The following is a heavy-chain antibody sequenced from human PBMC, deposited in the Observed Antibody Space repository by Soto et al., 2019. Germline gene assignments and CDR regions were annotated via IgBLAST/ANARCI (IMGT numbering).Heavy chain of an antibody. Sequence: GGSLILSCAASGFTFSSYAMSWVRQAPGKGLEWVSAISGSGGSTYYADSVKGRFTISRDNSKNTLYLQMNSLRAEDTAVYYCAKYYDFWSGYPRYMDVWGKGTTVTVSS. V-gene: IGHV3-23*01. CDR2: ISGSGGST. D-gene: IGHD3-3*01. CDR3: AKYYDFWSGYPRYMDV. J-gene: IGHJ6*03. CDR1: GFTFSSYA.